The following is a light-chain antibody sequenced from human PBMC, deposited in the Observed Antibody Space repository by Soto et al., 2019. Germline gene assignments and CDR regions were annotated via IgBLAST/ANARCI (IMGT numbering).Light chain of an antibody. Sequence: QSVLTQPPSVSEAPRQRVIISCSGSSSNIGNNAVNWYQQLPGKAPKLLIYYDDLLPSGVSDRFSGSKSGTSASLAISGLQSDDEADYYCAAWDDSLNAVVFGGGTKLTVL. CDR1: SSNIGNNA. CDR3: AAWDDSLNAVV. CDR2: YDD. J-gene: IGLJ2*01. V-gene: IGLV1-36*01.